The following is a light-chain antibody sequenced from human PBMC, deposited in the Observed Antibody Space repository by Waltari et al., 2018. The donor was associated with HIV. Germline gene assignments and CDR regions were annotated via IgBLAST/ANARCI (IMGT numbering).Light chain of an antibody. J-gene: IGLJ3*02. V-gene: IGLV3-25*03. CDR3: QSADSSGTWV. Sequence: SYELPQPPSVSVSPGPTARITCSGDALPKQYAHWYQQKPGQAPGLVIYKDSERPSGIPERFSGSSSGTTVTLTISGVQAEDEADYYCQSADSSGTWVFGGGTKLTVL. CDR1: ALPKQY. CDR2: KDS.